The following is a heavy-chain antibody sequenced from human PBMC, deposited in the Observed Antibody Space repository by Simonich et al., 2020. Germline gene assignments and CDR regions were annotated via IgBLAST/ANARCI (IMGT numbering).Heavy chain of an antibody. J-gene: IGHJ2*01. V-gene: IGHV1-2*02. Sequence: QVQLVQSGAEVKKPGASVKVSSKASGYTFTGYYMHWVRQAPGQGLEWMGWINPNRGGTNYAQKFQGRVTRTRDTSISTAYMELSRLRSDDTAVYYCARDSYSSWYFDLWGRGTLVTVSS. CDR2: INPNRGGT. CDR1: GYTFTGYY. D-gene: IGHD6-13*01. CDR3: ARDSYSSWYFDL.